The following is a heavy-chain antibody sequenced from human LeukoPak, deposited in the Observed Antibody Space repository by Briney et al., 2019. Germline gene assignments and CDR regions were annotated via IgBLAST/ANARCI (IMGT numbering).Heavy chain of an antibody. D-gene: IGHD4-17*01. CDR3: AKRPSDYGYYVSYFDY. CDR2: VSWNSGSI. V-gene: IGHV3-9*01. CDR1: VFTFDDQA. Sequence: PGGSLRLSCAASVFTFDDQAMHWVRQVPGRGLEGVSGVSWNSGSIGYGESVRGRFTISRDNSKDTLYLQMNSLRAEDTAVYYCAKRPSDYGYYVSYFDYWGRGTLVTVSS. J-gene: IGHJ4*02.